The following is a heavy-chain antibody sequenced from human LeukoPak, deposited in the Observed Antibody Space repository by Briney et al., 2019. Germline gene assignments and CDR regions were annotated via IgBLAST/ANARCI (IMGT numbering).Heavy chain of an antibody. CDR1: GFTFSSYS. D-gene: IGHD2/OR15-2a*01. V-gene: IGHV3-74*01. CDR3: VRDLFPDAFDI. J-gene: IGHJ3*02. Sequence: GGSLRLSCAASGFTFSSYSMNWVRQAPGKGLEWVARIDGPGRGTVYADSVKGRFTFSRDNARNTLSLQMNSLRADDTAMYYCVRDLFPDAFDIWGQGTRVTVSS. CDR2: IDGPGRGT.